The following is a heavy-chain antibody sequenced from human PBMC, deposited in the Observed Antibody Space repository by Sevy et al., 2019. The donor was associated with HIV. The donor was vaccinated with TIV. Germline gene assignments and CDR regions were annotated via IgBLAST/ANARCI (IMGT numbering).Heavy chain of an antibody. Sequence: ASVKVSCKVFGYSLSKLSMHWVRQAPGKGLEWMGSLDPGHGEITYAQRLQGRVTMSQDTSTDTAYMELCSLTSEDTATYYCATVGLGYYSGASYYQGDWFDPWGQGTLVTVSS. J-gene: IGHJ5*02. V-gene: IGHV1-24*01. CDR2: LDPGHGEI. D-gene: IGHD2-15*01. CDR1: GYSLSKLS. CDR3: ATVGLGYYSGASYYQGDWFDP.